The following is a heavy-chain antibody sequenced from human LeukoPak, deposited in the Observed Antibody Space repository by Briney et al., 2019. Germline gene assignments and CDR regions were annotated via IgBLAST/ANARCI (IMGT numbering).Heavy chain of an antibody. V-gene: IGHV1-46*01. CDR3: ARDARPYSNYAGYYYYYMDV. D-gene: IGHD4-11*01. Sequence: ASVKVSCKASGYTFTSYYMHWVRQAPGQALEGMGIINPSGGSTSYAQKFQGRVTMTRDTSTSTVYMELSSLRSEDTAVYYCARDARPYSNYAGYYYYYMDVWGKGTTVTVSS. J-gene: IGHJ6*03. CDR1: GYTFTSYY. CDR2: INPSGGST.